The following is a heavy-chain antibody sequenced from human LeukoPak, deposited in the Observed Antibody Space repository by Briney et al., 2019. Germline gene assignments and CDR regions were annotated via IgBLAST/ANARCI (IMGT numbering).Heavy chain of an antibody. J-gene: IGHJ4*02. Sequence: PSETLSLTCAVYGGSFSGYYWSWIRQPPGKGLEWIGEINHSGSTNYNPSLKSRVTISVDTSKNQFSLKMSSVTAADTAVYYCARSRLARTHIDYWGQGTLVSVSS. CDR2: INHSGST. CDR3: ARSRLARTHIDY. V-gene: IGHV4-34*01. D-gene: IGHD3/OR15-3a*01. CDR1: GGSFSGYY.